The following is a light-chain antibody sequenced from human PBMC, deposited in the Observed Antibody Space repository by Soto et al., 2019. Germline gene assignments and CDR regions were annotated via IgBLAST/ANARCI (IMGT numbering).Light chain of an antibody. Sequence: LSQSPDTVSLSPGERDTLSCRASQTVSSNYLAWCQQRPGQAPRLLIYGASTRAAGIPDRFSGSGSGTDFTLTITRLEPEDSAVYFCQQYTGPPTTFGQGTLLEI. CDR3: QQYTGPPTT. CDR1: QTVSSNY. CDR2: GAS. J-gene: IGKJ5*01. V-gene: IGKV3-20*01.